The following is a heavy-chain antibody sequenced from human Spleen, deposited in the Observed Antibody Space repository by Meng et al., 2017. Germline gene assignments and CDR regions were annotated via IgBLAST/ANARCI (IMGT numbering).Heavy chain of an antibody. V-gene: IGHV3-43*01. D-gene: IGHD5-12*01. CDR3: AKGEWLRGFFTGRLDY. CDR2: ISWDGGST. J-gene: IGHJ4*02. Sequence: GESLKISCAASGFTLDDYTMHWVRQAPGKGLEWVSLISWDGGSTYYADSVKGRFTISRDNSKNSLYLQMNSLRTEDTALYYCAKGEWLRGFFTGRLDYWGQGTLVTVSS. CDR1: GFTLDDYT.